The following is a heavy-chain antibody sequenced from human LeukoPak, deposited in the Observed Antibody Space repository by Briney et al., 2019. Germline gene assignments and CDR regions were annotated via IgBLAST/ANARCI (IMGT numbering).Heavy chain of an antibody. CDR3: ASGVVGATTWDY. V-gene: IGHV3-21*01. CDR1: GFTFSSYS. Sequence: GGSLRLSCAASGFTFSSYSMNWVRQAPGKGLEWVSSISPTGSYIYYSDSMKGRFTISRDNAKNSLYLQMNSLRAEDTAVYYCASGVVGATTWDYWGQGTLVTVSS. D-gene: IGHD1-26*01. J-gene: IGHJ4*02. CDR2: ISPTGSYI.